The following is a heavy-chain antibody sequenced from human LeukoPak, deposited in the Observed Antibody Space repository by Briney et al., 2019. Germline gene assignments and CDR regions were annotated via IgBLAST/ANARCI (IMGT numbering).Heavy chain of an antibody. CDR3: ANWVGYRSGYHDY. Sequence: HPGGSLRLSCAASGFTFSGHGMHWVRQAPGKGLEWVALVSYDGSNKYYADSVKGRFAISRDNSKSTLDLQMNSLRAEDTAVYFCANWVGYRSGYHDYWGQGTLVTVSS. V-gene: IGHV3-30*02. D-gene: IGHD3-22*01. CDR2: VSYDGSNK. CDR1: GFTFSGHG. J-gene: IGHJ4*02.